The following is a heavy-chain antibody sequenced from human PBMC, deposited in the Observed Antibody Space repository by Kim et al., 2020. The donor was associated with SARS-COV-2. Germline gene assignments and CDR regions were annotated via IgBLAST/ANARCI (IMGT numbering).Heavy chain of an antibody. Sequence: GGSLRLSCAASGFTFSSYGMHWVRQAPGKGLEWVAVIWYDGSNKYYADSVKGRFTISRDNSKNTLYLQMNSLRAEDTAVYYCARETVVVVAAEGAFDIWGQGTMVTVSS. CDR1: GFTFSSYG. J-gene: IGHJ3*02. D-gene: IGHD2-15*01. CDR2: IWYDGSNK. CDR3: ARETVVVVAAEGAFDI. V-gene: IGHV3-33*01.